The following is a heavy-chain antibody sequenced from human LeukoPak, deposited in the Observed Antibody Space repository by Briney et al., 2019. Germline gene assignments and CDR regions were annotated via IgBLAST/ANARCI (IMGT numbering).Heavy chain of an antibody. Sequence: GGSLRLSCAASEFTVSSNYMSWVRQAPGKGLEWVSVIYNSGTTYYADSVKGRFTISRDNPKKTSYLQMNSLRAEDTAVYYCAREGGLGYCSTTSCALRYWGQGALVTVSS. CDR3: AREGGLGYCSTTSCALRY. D-gene: IGHD2-2*01. J-gene: IGHJ4*02. CDR1: EFTVSSNY. V-gene: IGHV3-66*03. CDR2: IYNSGTT.